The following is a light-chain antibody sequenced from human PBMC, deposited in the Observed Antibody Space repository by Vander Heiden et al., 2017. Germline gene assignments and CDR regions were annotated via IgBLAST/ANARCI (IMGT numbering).Light chain of an antibody. CDR2: AAS. Sequence: DIQMTQSPSSLSGSVGDRVTINCRASQSVSTYLNWYQQKPGKAPKLLIYAASTLQSGVPPRFSGSGSGTDFTLTISRRQPEDFATYYFHQRDNTLITFGQGTPLVI. CDR3: HQRDNTLIT. J-gene: IGKJ5*01. V-gene: IGKV1-39*01. CDR1: QSVSTY.